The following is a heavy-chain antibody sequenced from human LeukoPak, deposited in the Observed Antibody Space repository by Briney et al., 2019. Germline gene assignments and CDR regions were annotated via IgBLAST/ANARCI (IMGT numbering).Heavy chain of an antibody. D-gene: IGHD5-12*01. Sequence: SQTLSLTCTVSGGSIGSSSYYWGWIRQPPGKGLEWIANIYYSGSTYYNPSLKSRVTISVDTSNNHFSLKLSSVTAADTAVYYCARLVATLGYFDYWGQGTLVTVSS. CDR3: ARLVATLGYFDY. CDR2: IYYSGST. CDR1: GGSIGSSSYY. V-gene: IGHV4-39*01. J-gene: IGHJ4*02.